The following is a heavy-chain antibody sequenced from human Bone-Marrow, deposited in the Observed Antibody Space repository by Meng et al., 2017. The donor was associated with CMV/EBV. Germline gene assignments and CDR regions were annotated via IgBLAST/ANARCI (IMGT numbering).Heavy chain of an antibody. CDR1: GVSISSYY. J-gene: IGHJ4*02. CDR2: IYYSGST. V-gene: IGHV4-59*01. CDR3: ARVVLSITGTIFDY. D-gene: IGHD1-20*01. Sequence: SETLSLTCTVSGVSISSYYWSWIRQPPGKGLECIGYIYYSGSTNYNPSLKSRVTISVDTSKNQCSLKLSSVTAADTAVYYCARVVLSITGTIFDYWGQGTLVTVSS.